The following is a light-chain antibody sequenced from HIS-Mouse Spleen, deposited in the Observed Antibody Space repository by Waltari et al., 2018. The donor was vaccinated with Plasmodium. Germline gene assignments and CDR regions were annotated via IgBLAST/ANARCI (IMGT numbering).Light chain of an antibody. CDR1: SPNIGTHY. J-gene: IGLJ3*02. CDR2: DNN. CDR3: GTWDSSLSAGV. V-gene: IGLV1-51*01. Sequence: QSVLTQPPSVSAAPGQKVTISCSGRSPNIGTHYVSWYQQLPGTAPKLLIYDNNKRPSGIPDRFSGSKSGTSATLGITGLQTGDEADYYCGTWDSSLSAGVFGGGTKLTVL.